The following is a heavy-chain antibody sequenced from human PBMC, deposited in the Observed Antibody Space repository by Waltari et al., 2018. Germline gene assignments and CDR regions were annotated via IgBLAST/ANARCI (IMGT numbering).Heavy chain of an antibody. CDR2: IYYSGST. Sequence: QVQLQESGPGLVKPSETLSLTCTVSGGSISSYYWSWIRQPPGKGLEWIGDIYYSGSTNYTPPLKSRVTISVDTSKNQFSLKLSSVTAADTAVYYCARLVLYSRSWYPEDWGQGTLVTVSS. J-gene: IGHJ4*02. CDR3: ARLVLYSRSWYPED. D-gene: IGHD6-13*01. CDR1: GGSISSYY. V-gene: IGHV4-59*01.